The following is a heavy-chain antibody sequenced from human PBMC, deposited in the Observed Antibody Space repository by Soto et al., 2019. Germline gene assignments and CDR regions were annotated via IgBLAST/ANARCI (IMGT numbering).Heavy chain of an antibody. Sequence: GASVKVSCKASGYSFTTFTIQWVRQAPGQSLEWMGWINAGNDNTKYSQKFQGRVSITRDTSASTAYMELSGLRSEDTAVYYCARLSNTWPYYYGMDVWGQGTTVTVSS. V-gene: IGHV1-3*01. CDR3: ARLSNTWPYYYGMDV. J-gene: IGHJ6*02. CDR1: GYSFTTFT. CDR2: INAGNDNT. D-gene: IGHD6-13*01.